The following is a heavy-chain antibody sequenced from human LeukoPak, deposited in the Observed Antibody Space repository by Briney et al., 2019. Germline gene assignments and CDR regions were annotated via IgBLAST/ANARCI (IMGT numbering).Heavy chain of an antibody. CDR3: ARGSSITIFGVVIIGYFQH. V-gene: IGHV4-4*07. Sequence: SETLSLTCTVSGGSISSYYWSWIRQPAGKGLEWIGRIYTSGSTNYNPSLKSRVTISVDTSKNQFSLKLSSVTAADTAVYYCARGSSITIFGVVIIGYFQHWGQGTLVTVSS. J-gene: IGHJ1*01. CDR2: IYTSGST. D-gene: IGHD3-3*01. CDR1: GGSISSYY.